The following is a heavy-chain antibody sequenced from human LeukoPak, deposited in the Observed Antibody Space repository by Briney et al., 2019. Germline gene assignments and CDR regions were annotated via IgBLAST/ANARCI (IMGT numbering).Heavy chain of an antibody. Sequence: PGGSLRLSCAASGFTFSSYGMHRVRQAPGKGLEWVAVIWYDGSNKYYADSVKGRFTISRDNSKNTLYLQMNSLRTEDTAVYYCAKNSLLRGYPYNWFDPWGQGTLVTVSS. CDR2: IWYDGSNK. J-gene: IGHJ5*02. D-gene: IGHD3-22*01. CDR3: AKNSLLRGYPYNWFDP. V-gene: IGHV3-33*06. CDR1: GFTFSSYG.